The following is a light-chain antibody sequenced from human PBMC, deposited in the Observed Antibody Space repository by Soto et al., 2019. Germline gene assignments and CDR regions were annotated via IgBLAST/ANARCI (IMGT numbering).Light chain of an antibody. V-gene: IGLV2-14*01. Sequence: QSVLTQPASVSGSPGPSITISCTGTSSDVGGYNYVSWYQQHPGKAPKLMIYGVSNRPSGVSNRFSGSKSGNTASLTISGLQAEDEADYYCSSYTSSSTYVVFGGGTKLTVL. J-gene: IGLJ2*01. CDR2: GVS. CDR3: SSYTSSSTYVV. CDR1: SSDVGGYNY.